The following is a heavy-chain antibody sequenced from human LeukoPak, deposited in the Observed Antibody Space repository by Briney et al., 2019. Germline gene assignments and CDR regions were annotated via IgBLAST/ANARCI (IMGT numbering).Heavy chain of an antibody. CDR2: INPSGGST. D-gene: IGHD3-3*01. Sequence: ASVKLSCNASGYTFISYYMHWVRQPPRQGLEWMGIINPSGGSTSYAQKFQGRVTMTRDTSTSTVYMELSSLRSEDTAVYHCAREGVVEGYLFDYWGQGTLVTVSS. CDR1: GYTFISYY. CDR3: AREGVVEGYLFDY. J-gene: IGHJ4*02. V-gene: IGHV1-46*01.